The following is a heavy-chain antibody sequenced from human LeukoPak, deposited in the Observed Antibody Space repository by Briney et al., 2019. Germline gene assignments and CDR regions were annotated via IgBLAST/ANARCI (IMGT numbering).Heavy chain of an antibody. CDR2: FYYSGNT. V-gene: IGHV4-59*08. J-gene: IGHJ4*02. D-gene: IGHD1-26*01. CDR3: ATVRPENSGSYYWDY. Sequence: ASETLSLTCTVSGGSISSYYWSWIRQPPGKGLEWIGCFYYSGNTNSDPSLKSRVTISVDTSKNQFSLKLMSVTAADTAVYYCATVRPENSGSYYWDYWGQGTLVTVSS. CDR1: GGSISSYY.